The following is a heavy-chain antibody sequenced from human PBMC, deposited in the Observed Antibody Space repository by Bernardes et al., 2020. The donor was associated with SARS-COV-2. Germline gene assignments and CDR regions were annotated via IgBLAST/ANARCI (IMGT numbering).Heavy chain of an antibody. V-gene: IGHV3-30*18. D-gene: IGHD3-22*01. J-gene: IGHJ4*02. CDR1: GFTFSSYG. CDR3: AKELPMTVVEVVNPFDY. CDR2: ISYDGSNK. Sequence: VGSLRLSCAASGFTFSSYGVHWVRQAPGKGLEWVAVISYDGSNKYYADSLKGRFTISRDNSKNTVYLQMNSLRAEDTAVYYCAKELPMTVVEVVNPFDYWGQGTLVTVSS.